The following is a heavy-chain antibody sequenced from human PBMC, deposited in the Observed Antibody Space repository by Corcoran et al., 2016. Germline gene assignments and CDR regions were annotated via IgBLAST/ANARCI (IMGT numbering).Heavy chain of an antibody. CDR3: ERDSDIVVVPAAHGLGY. CDR2: IIPIFGTA. D-gene: IGHD2-2*01. CDR1: GGTFSSYA. V-gene: IGHV1-69*06. Sequence: QVQLVQSGAEVKKPGSSVKVSCKASGGTFSSYAISWVRQAPGQGLEWMGGIIPIFGTANYAQKFQGRVTITADKSTSTAYMELSSLRSEDTAVYYCERDSDIVVVPAAHGLGYWGQGTLVTVSS. J-gene: IGHJ4*02.